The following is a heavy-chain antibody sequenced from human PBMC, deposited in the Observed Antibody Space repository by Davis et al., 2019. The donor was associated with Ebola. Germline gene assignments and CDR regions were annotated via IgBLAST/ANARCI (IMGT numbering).Heavy chain of an antibody. CDR1: GFTFSSYG. Sequence: GESLKIPCAASGFTFSSYGMHWVRQAPGKGLEWVAVIWYDGSNKYYADSVKGRFTISRDNSKNTLYLQMNSLRAEDTAVYYFARDPYYYGSGSYYNWGQGTLVTVSS. CDR2: IWYDGSNK. D-gene: IGHD3-10*01. CDR3: ARDPYYYGSGSYYN. V-gene: IGHV3-33*01. J-gene: IGHJ4*02.